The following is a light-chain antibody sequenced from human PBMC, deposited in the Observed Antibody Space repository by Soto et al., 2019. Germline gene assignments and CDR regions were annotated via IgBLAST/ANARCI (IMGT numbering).Light chain of an antibody. CDR2: GNN. V-gene: IGLV1-40*01. Sequence: QSVLTQPPSVSGAPGQRVTISCTGSSSNNGANYDVHWYQHRPGTAPKLLIFGNNNRPSGVPDRFSGSKSGTSASLAITGLQAEDEGDYYCQSYDSTLSARYVFGTGTKVTVL. CDR1: SSNNGANYD. J-gene: IGLJ1*01. CDR3: QSYDSTLSARYV.